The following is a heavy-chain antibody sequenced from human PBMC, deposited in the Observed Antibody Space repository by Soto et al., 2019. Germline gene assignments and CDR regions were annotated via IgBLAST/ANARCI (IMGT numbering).Heavy chain of an antibody. CDR1: GFTFSNAW. CDR3: AKSRPDSSTWYLFDY. J-gene: IGHJ4*02. D-gene: IGHD6-13*01. CDR2: ISGSGGST. V-gene: IGHV3-23*01. Sequence: GGSLRLSCAASGFTFSNAWMSWVRQAPGKGLEWVSGISGSGGSTFYADSVKGRFTISRDSSKNTLYLQMNSLTAEDTAVYYCAKSRPDSSTWYLFDYWGQGTLVTVSS.